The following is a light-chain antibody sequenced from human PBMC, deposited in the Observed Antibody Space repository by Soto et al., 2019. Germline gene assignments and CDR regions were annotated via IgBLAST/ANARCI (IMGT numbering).Light chain of an antibody. J-gene: IGKJ1*01. V-gene: IGKV3-11*01. CDR1: QSVGDY. Sequence: EIVCTESPSTLSLSQGGRATLSCRASQSVGDYFAWYQQKPGQTPRLLIYDTSNRATGIPPRFSGSGSGTDFALTISSLEPEDFAVYYCQQRTNWPWTFGQGTKV. CDR3: QQRTNWPWT. CDR2: DTS.